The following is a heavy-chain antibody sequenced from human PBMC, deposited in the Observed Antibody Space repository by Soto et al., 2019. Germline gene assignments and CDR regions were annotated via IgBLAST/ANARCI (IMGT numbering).Heavy chain of an antibody. CDR1: GFTFSSYA. D-gene: IGHD3-16*01. Sequence: EVHLLESGGGLVQPGGSLRLSCAASGFTFSSYAMSWVRQAPGKGLEWVSAISGSGGNTYYADSVKGRFTISRDNSKNTLYLQMNSLRAEDTAIYYCARGGFAWFDPWGQGTLVTVSS. CDR2: ISGSGGNT. V-gene: IGHV3-23*01. CDR3: ARGGFAWFDP. J-gene: IGHJ5*02.